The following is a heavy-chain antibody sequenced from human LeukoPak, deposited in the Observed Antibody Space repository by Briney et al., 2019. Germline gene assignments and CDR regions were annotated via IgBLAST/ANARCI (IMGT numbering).Heavy chain of an antibody. V-gene: IGHV4-39*01. D-gene: IGHD6-6*01. CDR1: GGSISSSSYY. Sequence: SETLSLTCTVSGGSISSSSYYWGWIRQPPGKGLEWIGSIYYSGSTYYNPSLKSRVTISVDTSKNQFSLKLSSATAADTAVYYCARHKNTGVSSSLYWGQGTLVTVSS. CDR3: ARHKNTGVSSSLY. CDR2: IYYSGST. J-gene: IGHJ4*02.